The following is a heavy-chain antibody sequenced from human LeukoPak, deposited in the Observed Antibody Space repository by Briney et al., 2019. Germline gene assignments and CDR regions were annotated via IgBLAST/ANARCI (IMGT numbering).Heavy chain of an antibody. CDR1: GYTFTGYY. CDR3: ETDRGQVGVSSGLSDY. J-gene: IGHJ4*02. CDR2: INPNSCGT. V-gene: IGHV1-2*06. D-gene: IGHD1-26*01. Sequence: GASVKVSCKASGYTFTGYYIHWVRQAPGQGLEWMGRINPNSCGTNFSQRFQGRVTMTRDTSISTTYMELSRLRSDDTAVYYCETDRGQVGVSSGLSDYWGQGTLVTVSS.